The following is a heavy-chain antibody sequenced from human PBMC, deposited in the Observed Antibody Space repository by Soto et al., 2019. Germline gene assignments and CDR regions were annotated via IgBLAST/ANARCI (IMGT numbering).Heavy chain of an antibody. J-gene: IGHJ4*02. V-gene: IGHV3-23*01. CDR2: VSIGGRT. CDR1: GFTFSSYA. Sequence: DVQLLESGGCLVQPEGSLRLSCAASGFTFSSYAMGWVRQGPGKGLEWVAVVSIGGRTHYADSVRGRFTISRDNSKYTLSLLMNSLTAEDAVVYFCGKRRGAGWYVGCWGQRSLVSVSS. CDR3: GKRRGAGWYVGC. D-gene: IGHD2-15*01.